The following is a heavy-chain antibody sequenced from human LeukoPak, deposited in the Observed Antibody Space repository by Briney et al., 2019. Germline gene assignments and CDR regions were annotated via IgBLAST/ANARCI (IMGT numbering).Heavy chain of an antibody. V-gene: IGHV1-18*01. J-gene: IGHJ6*02. Sequence: GASVKVSCKASGYTFTSYGISWVRQAPGQGLEWMGWISAYNGNTNYAQKLQGRVTMTTDTSTSTAYMELRSLRSDDTAVYYCARGLNYLDNSGQDYYYGMDVWGQGTTVTVSS. D-gene: IGHD3-22*01. CDR3: ARGLNYLDNSGQDYYYGMDV. CDR1: GYTFTSYG. CDR2: ISAYNGNT.